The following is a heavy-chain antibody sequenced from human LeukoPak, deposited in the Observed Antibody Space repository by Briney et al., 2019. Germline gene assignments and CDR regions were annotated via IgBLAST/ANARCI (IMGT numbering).Heavy chain of an antibody. CDR3: ARRYSGYGNAFDI. Sequence: SQTLSLTCTVSGVSISGYYLSWIRQTPGKGLEWIGGIYSSGSTNYSPSLKSRVTISVDTSKNQFSLKLYSVTAADTAVYYCARRYSGYGNAFDIWGQGTMVTVSS. CDR1: GVSISGYY. V-gene: IGHV4-59*08. D-gene: IGHD5-12*01. CDR2: IYSSGST. J-gene: IGHJ3*02.